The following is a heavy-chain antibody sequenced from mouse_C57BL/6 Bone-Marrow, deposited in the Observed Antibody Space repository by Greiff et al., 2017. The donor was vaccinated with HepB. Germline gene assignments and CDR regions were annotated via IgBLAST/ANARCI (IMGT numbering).Heavy chain of an antibody. J-gene: IGHJ3*01. CDR3: GRHDPYGNSWCAY. CDR2: ISSGGSYT. Sequence: EVQLVESGGDLVKPGGSLKLSCAASGFTFSSYGMSWVRQTPDKGLEWVATISSGGSYTYYPDSVKGRFTISRDNAKNTLYLQMSSLKSEDTAMYYCGRHDPYGNSWCAYWGQGTLVTVSA. V-gene: IGHV5-6*01. CDR1: GFTFSSYG. D-gene: IGHD2-1*01.